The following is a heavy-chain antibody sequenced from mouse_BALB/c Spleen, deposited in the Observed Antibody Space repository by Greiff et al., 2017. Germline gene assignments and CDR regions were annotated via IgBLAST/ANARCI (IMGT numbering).Heavy chain of an antibody. CDR3: ARVTTDAMDY. V-gene: IGHV14-3*02. D-gene: IGHD2-13*01. Sequence: VQLQQSGAELVKPGASVKLSCTASGFNITDSYMHWVKQRPEQGLEWIGRIDPANGNTKSDPKFQGKATITADTSSNTAFLQLSSLTSEDTAVYYCARVTTDAMDYWGQGTSVTVSA. CDR1: GFNITDSY. J-gene: IGHJ4*01. CDR2: IDPANGNT.